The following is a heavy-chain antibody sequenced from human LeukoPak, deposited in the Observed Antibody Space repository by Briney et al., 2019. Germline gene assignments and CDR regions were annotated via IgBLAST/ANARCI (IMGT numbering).Heavy chain of an antibody. V-gene: IGHV4-34*01. CDR3: ARCHWNYVRYYYYYMDV. Sequence: SETLSLTCAVYGGSFSGYCWSWIRQPPGKGLEWIGEINHSGSTNYNPSLKSRVAISVDTSKNQFSLKLSSVTAADTAVYYCARCHWNYVRYYYYYMDVWGKGTTVTVSS. CDR2: INHSGST. J-gene: IGHJ6*03. CDR1: GGSFSGYC. D-gene: IGHD1-7*01.